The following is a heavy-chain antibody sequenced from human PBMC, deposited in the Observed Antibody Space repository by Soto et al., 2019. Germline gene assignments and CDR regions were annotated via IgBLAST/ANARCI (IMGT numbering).Heavy chain of an antibody. Sequence: ASVKVSCKASGYTFTSYGISWVRQAPGQGLEWMGWISVYNGNTSYAQKLLGRVTMTTDTSSSTAYMELRSLRSDDTAVYYCARVTGSCRSTSCSYYYYYYGMDVWGQGTTVTVSS. J-gene: IGHJ6*02. V-gene: IGHV1-18*01. CDR2: ISVYNGNT. CDR1: GYTFTSYG. CDR3: ARVTGSCRSTSCSYYYYYYGMDV. D-gene: IGHD2-2*01.